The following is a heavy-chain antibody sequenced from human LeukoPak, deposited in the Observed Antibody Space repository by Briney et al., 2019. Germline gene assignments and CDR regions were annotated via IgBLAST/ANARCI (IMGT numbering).Heavy chain of an antibody. J-gene: IGHJ4*02. Sequence: SETLSLTRTLSGGSLNSRYWSWIRPPPRRGLEWSGYIYSTATTNYNPSIMSRVTISVDTSKNQYSLRLSSVTTANTAVYYCARDFPPDANWGQGTLVTVSS. V-gene: IGHV4-59*11. D-gene: IGHD1-14*01. CDR1: GGSLNSRY. CDR2: IYSTATT. CDR3: ARDFPPDAN.